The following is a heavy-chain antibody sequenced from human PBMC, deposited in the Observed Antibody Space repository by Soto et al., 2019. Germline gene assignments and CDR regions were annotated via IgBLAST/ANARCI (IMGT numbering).Heavy chain of an antibody. J-gene: IGHJ4*02. D-gene: IGHD2-21*01. Sequence: SETLSLTCSVSGGSINSGGYYWTWIRQHPEKGLEWIGYIYYSGSTYYKPCLKSRVTISVDTSKNQFSLMLSSVTAADTAVYYCARGGPTAYYFDYWGLGTLVTVSS. CDR2: IYYSGST. CDR3: ARGGPTAYYFDY. CDR1: GGSINSGGYY. V-gene: IGHV4-31*03.